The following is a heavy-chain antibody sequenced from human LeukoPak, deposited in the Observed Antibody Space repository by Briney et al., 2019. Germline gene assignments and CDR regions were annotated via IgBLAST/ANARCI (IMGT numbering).Heavy chain of an antibody. CDR3: ARVLYIAVAGLFDY. J-gene: IGHJ4*02. V-gene: IGHV1-24*01. CDR1: GYTLTELS. D-gene: IGHD6-19*01. Sequence: ASVKVSCKVSGYTLTELSMHWVRQAPGKGLEWMGGFDPEDGETIYAQKFQGRVTMTRDTSISTAYMELSRLRSDDTAVYYCARVLYIAVAGLFDYRGQGTLVTVSS. CDR2: FDPEDGET.